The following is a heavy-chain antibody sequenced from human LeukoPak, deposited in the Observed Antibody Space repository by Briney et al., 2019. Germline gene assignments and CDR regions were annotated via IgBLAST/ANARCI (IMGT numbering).Heavy chain of an antibody. CDR3: ARDPGPIPEDAFDI. V-gene: IGHV4-39*07. D-gene: IGHD2-2*02. Sequence: SSETLSLTCTVSGGSISSSSYYWGWIRQPPGKGLEWIGSIYYSGSTYYNPSLKSRVTISVDTSKNQFSLKLSSVTAADMAVYYCARDPGPIPEDAFDIWGQGTMVTVFS. CDR1: GGSISSSSYY. CDR2: IYYSGST. J-gene: IGHJ3*02.